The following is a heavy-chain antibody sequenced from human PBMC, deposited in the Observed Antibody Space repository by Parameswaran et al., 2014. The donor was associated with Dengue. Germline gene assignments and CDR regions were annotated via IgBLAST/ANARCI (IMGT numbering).Heavy chain of an antibody. J-gene: IGHJ6*02. CDR2: ISGSGGST. V-gene: IGHV3-23*01. D-gene: IGHD4-17*01. Sequence: RWIRQPPGKGLEWVSTISGSGGSTFYADSVKGRFTISRDNSKNTVYLQMNSLRAEDTAVYYCAKHGDSYYYGMDVWGQGTTVTVSS. CDR3: AKHGDSYYYGMDV.